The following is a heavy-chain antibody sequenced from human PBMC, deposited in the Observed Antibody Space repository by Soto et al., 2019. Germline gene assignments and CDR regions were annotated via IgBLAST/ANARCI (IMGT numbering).Heavy chain of an antibody. D-gene: IGHD3-16*02. CDR3: ATGAFDAGTGRNSYRYPPPRFYAMDV. CDR2: ISPYNDDT. V-gene: IGHV1-18*01. Sequence: QVHLVQSGSEVKKPGASVKVSCKTSGYTFMNYGISWVRQAPGQGLEWMGWISPYNDDTKYAENFQGRVTMTTDTSTRTAYMNLRSRRADDTAIYLCATGAFDAGTGRNSYRYPPPRFYAMDVWGRGTTVTVS. CDR1: GYTFMNYG. J-gene: IGHJ6*02.